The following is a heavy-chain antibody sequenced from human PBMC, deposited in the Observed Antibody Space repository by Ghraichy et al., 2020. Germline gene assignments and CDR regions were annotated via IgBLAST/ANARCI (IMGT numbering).Heavy chain of an antibody. CDR3: ARWGGGVIAAARLDP. D-gene: IGHD2-21*01. CDR2: IYHTGST. CDR1: GGSISSNDYY. Sequence: SETLSLTCTVSGGSISSNDYYWNWIRQPPGKGLEWIGYIYHTGSTYYNPSLKSRITISIDTSRNQFSLNLSSVTAADTAVYYCARWGGGVIAAARLDPWGQGPWSPSPQ. J-gene: IGHJ5*02. V-gene: IGHV4-30-4*01.